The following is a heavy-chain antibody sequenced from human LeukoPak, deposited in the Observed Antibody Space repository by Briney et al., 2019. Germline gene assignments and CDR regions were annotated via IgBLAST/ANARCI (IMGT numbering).Heavy chain of an antibody. V-gene: IGHV4-34*01. CDR1: GGSFSGYY. D-gene: IGHD3-22*01. CDR2: INHSGST. CDR3: AGVRLGYYYSRVLYNWFYT. Sequence: SETLSLTCAVSGGSFSGYYWNWIRQPPGKGLEWIGEINHSGSTNYNPSLKSRGTISVDTSKNKFSLKLSSVNAADTAVYYCAGVRLGYYYSRVLYNWFYTCGEGTL. J-gene: IGHJ5*02.